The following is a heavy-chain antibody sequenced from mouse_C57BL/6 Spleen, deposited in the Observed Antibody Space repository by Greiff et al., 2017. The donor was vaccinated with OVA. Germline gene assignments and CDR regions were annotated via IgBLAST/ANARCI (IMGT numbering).Heavy chain of an antibody. CDR3: ARMETLVDY. Sequence: QVQLQQSGPELVKPGASVKISCKASGYAFSSSWMNWVKQRPGKGLEWIGRIYPGDGDTNYNGKFKGKATLTADKSSSTAYMHLSSLTSEDSAVYFCARMETLVDYWGQGTTLTVSS. CDR2: IYPGDGDT. V-gene: IGHV1-82*01. J-gene: IGHJ2*01. CDR1: GYAFSSSW.